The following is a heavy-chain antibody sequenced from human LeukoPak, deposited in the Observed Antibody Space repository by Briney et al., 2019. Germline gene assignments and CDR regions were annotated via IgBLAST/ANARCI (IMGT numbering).Heavy chain of an antibody. CDR1: GGSFSGYY. J-gene: IGHJ4*02. CDR2: INHSGST. CDR3: ARWGTWIQLWSTDY. Sequence: PSETLSLTCAVYGGSFSGYYWSWIRQPPGKGLEWIGEINHSGSTNYNPSLKSRVTISVDTSKNQFSLKLSSVTAADTAVYYCARWGTWIQLWSTDYWGQGTLVTVSS. V-gene: IGHV4-34*01. D-gene: IGHD5-18*01.